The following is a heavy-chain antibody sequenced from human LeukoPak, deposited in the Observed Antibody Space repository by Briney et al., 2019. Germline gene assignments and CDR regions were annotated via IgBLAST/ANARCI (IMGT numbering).Heavy chain of an antibody. Sequence: SQTLSLTCTVSGGSISSGGYYWSWIRQHPGKGLEWIGYIYYRGSTYYNPSLKSRVTISVDTSKNQFSLKLSSVTAADTAVYYCARGRYSSSFWFDPWGQGTLVTVSS. CDR2: IYYRGST. CDR3: ARGRYSSSFWFDP. CDR1: GGSISSGGYY. J-gene: IGHJ5*02. D-gene: IGHD6-6*01. V-gene: IGHV4-31*03.